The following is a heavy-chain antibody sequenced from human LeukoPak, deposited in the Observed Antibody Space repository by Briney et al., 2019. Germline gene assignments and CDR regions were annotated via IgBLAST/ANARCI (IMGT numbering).Heavy chain of an antibody. V-gene: IGHV1-2*02. CDR2: INPNSGGT. CDR1: GYTFTSYY. CDR3: AVDGVMITFGGVIEHRGFDP. Sequence: ASVKVSCKASGYTFTSYYMHWVRQAPGQGLEWMGWINPNSGGTNYAQKFQGRVTMTRDTSISTAYMELSRLRSDDTAVHYCAVDGVMITFGGVIEHRGFDPWGQGTLVTVSS. J-gene: IGHJ5*02. D-gene: IGHD3-16*02.